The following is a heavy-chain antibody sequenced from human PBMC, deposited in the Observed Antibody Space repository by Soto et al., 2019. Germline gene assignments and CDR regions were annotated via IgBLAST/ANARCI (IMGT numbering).Heavy chain of an antibody. J-gene: IGHJ3*01. CDR1: GFTFNNYA. CDR3: AKVRLTDYLRYAPHL. D-gene: IGHD2-8*01. Sequence: PGGSLRRSCAASGFTFNNYAMNWVHQAPGRGLEWVSIISPNGDSTYYADSVKGRFTISRDNSQNTVFLQMNSLRAEDTAIYFCAKVRLTDYLRYAPHLWGQGTLVTVSS. V-gene: IGHV3-23*01. CDR2: ISPNGDST.